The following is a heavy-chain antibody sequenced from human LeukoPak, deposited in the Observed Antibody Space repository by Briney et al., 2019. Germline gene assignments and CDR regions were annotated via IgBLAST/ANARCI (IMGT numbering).Heavy chain of an antibody. D-gene: IGHD3-22*01. CDR1: GGSFSGYY. CDR2: INHSGST. CDR3: ARVFDEDGYYYDSSGYANDY. V-gene: IGHV4-34*01. Sequence: SETLSLTCAVYGGSFSGYYWSWIRQPPGKGLEWIGEINHSGSTNYNPSLKSRVTISVDTSKNQFSLKLSSVTAADTAVYYCARVFDEDGYYYDSSGYANDYWGQGTLVTVSS. J-gene: IGHJ4*02.